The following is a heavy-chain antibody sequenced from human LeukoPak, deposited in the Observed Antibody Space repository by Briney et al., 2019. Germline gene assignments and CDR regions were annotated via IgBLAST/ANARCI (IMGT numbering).Heavy chain of an antibody. V-gene: IGHV4-34*01. CDR3: ARGPYCRGGSCSIGLSNLYYFDY. Sequence: PSETLSLTCAVYGGSFSGYYWSWIRQPPGKGLGWIGEINHSGSTNYNPSLKSRVTISVDTSKNQFSLKLSSVTAADTAVYYCARGPYCRGGSCSIGLSNLYYFDYWGQGTLVTVSS. D-gene: IGHD2-15*01. CDR2: INHSGST. J-gene: IGHJ4*02. CDR1: GGSFSGYY.